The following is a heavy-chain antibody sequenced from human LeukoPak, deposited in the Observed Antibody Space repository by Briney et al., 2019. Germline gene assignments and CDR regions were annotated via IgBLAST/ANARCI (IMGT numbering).Heavy chain of an antibody. J-gene: IGHJ5*02. CDR3: ASGGVGNEYSSSSAWFDP. V-gene: IGHV4-39*01. CDR2: IYYSGNT. CDR1: VGSISSSSYY. D-gene: IGHD6-6*01. Sequence: SETLSLTCTVPVGSISSSSYYWGWIRQPPGNGLEWLGSIYYSGNTYYNPSLKSRVTISVDTSKNQCSLKLSSVTAADTAVYYWASGGVGNEYSSSSAWFDPWGQGTLVTVSS.